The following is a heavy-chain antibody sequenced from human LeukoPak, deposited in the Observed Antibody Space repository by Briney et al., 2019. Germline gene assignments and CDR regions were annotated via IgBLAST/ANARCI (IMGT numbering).Heavy chain of an antibody. D-gene: IGHD3-3*01. J-gene: IGHJ4*02. V-gene: IGHV3-74*01. CDR1: GFTFSTYW. CDR2: VNSDGTIT. Sequence: PGGSLRLSCAASGFTFSTYWMHWVRQAPGKGLVWVSRVNSDGTITNYADPVKGRFTISRDNSKSTLYLQMNSLRAEDTAVYYCAKDRLESWSGFYFGLFDYWGQGALVTVAS. CDR3: AKDRLESWSGFYFGLFDY.